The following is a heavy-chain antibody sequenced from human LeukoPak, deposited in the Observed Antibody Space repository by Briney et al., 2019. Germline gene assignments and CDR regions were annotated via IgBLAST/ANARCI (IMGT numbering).Heavy chain of an antibody. V-gene: IGHV3-30*02. D-gene: IGHD3-16*01. CDR2: IRSGGSKA. Sequence: PGGSLRLSCAASGFTFSSYGMHWVRQTPGKGLEGVAFIRSGGSKADYPDSVKGRFTISRDNSKNSLYLQMNSLRTEDTALYYCAKDQTLNYDYVWGSSSGLDYWGQGTLVTVSS. CDR1: GFTFSSYG. J-gene: IGHJ4*02. CDR3: AKDQTLNYDYVWGSSSGLDY.